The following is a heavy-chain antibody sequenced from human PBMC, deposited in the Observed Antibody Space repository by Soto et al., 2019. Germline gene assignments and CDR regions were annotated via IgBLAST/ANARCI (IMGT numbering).Heavy chain of an antibody. J-gene: IGHJ6*03. V-gene: IGHV3-66*01. CDR3: ARAGVYSSANMDV. Sequence: EVQLVESGGGLVQPGGSLRVSCAASGLTVSNNSMNWVRQAPGKGLEWVSITFSGGSTYYADSVKGRFTISRDNSKNTLHLQMNSLTAEDTAVSYCARAGVYSSANMDVWGKGATVTVSS. CDR2: TFSGGST. CDR1: GLTVSNNS. D-gene: IGHD6-25*01.